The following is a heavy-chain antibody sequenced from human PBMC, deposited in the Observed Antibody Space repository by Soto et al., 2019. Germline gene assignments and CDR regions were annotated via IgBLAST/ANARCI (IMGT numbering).Heavy chain of an antibody. J-gene: IGHJ6*03. CDR3: ARLPSLYGDYYYYYMDV. CDR2: ISSSSRTI. D-gene: IGHD2-2*02. Sequence: PGGSLRLSCAASGFTFSSYSMNWVRQAPGKGLEWVSYISSSSRTIYYADSVKGRFTISRDNAKNSLYLQMNRLRAEDTAVYYCARLPSLYGDYYYYYMDVWGKGTTVTVSS. CDR1: GFTFSSYS. V-gene: IGHV3-48*01.